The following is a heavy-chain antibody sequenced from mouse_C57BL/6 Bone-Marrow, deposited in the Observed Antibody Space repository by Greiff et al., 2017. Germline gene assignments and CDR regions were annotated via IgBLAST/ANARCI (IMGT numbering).Heavy chain of an antibody. J-gene: IGHJ3*01. D-gene: IGHD2-3*01. Sequence: VQLQQPGAELVMPGASVKMSCKASGYTFTSYWMNWVKQRPGQGLEWIGEIDPADGYTNYNRKFKGKSTLTVDKSSSTAYMQLSSLTSEDSAVYYCARAGWLFVYFAYWGQGTMLTVSA. CDR3: ARAGWLFVYFAY. V-gene: IGHV1-69*01. CDR1: GYTFTSYW. CDR2: IDPADGYT.